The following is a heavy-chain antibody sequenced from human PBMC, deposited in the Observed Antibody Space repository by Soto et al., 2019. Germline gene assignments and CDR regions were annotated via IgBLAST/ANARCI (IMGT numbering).Heavy chain of an antibody. CDR3: AREAGTTFFGYYYYGMDV. Sequence: QVQLVQSGAAVKKPGSSVKVSCKASAGTFNNYAITWVRQAPGQGLEWMGGINPVFGSTNYAQKFQGRVTFTADEHTSTADMELSSLTSEDTALYYCAREAGTTFFGYYYYGMDVWGQGTTVTVSS. V-gene: IGHV1-69*01. J-gene: IGHJ6*02. D-gene: IGHD1-7*01. CDR2: INPVFGST. CDR1: AGTFNNYA.